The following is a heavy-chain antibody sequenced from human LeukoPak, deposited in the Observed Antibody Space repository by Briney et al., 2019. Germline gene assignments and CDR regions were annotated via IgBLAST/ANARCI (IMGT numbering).Heavy chain of an antibody. CDR2: IYYSGST. Sequence: SETLSLTCTVSGGSISSSSYYWGWIRQPPGKGLEWIGSIYYSGSTYYNPSLKSRVTISVDTSKNQFPLKLSSVTAADTAVYYWARTYYDFWSGYWVGFDYWGQGTLVTVSS. V-gene: IGHV4-39*06. CDR3: ARTYYDFWSGYWVGFDY. J-gene: IGHJ4*02. CDR1: GGSISSSSYY. D-gene: IGHD3-3*01.